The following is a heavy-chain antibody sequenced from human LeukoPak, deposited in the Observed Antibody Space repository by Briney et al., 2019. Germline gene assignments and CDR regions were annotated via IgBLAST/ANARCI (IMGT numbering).Heavy chain of an antibody. D-gene: IGHD5-18*01. V-gene: IGHV3-74*01. J-gene: IGHJ4*02. Sequence: GGSLRLSCAASGFTFSRYWMHWVRQAPGKGLVWVSRINSDGSSTNYADSVKGRFTISRDNAKNSLYLQMNSLRAEDTAVYFCARQQQQLWYDWGQGTLVTVSS. CDR1: GFTFSRYW. CDR3: ARQQQQLWYD. CDR2: INSDGSST.